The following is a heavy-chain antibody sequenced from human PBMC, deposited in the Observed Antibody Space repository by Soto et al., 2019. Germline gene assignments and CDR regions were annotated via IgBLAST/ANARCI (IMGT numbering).Heavy chain of an antibody. CDR3: ARVPDYGDYYFDY. V-gene: IGHV4-59*01. CDR1: GGSISSYY. Sequence: SETLSLTCTVSGGSISSYYWSWIRQPPGKGLEWIGYIYYSGSTNYNPSLKSRVTISVDTSKNQFSLKLSSVTAADTAVYYCARVPDYGDYYFDYWGQGTLVTVSS. D-gene: IGHD4-17*01. J-gene: IGHJ4*02. CDR2: IYYSGST.